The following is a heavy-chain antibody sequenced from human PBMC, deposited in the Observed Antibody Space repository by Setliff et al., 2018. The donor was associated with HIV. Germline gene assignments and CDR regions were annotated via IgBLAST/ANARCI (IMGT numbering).Heavy chain of an antibody. CDR2: INPNIGST. D-gene: IGHD3-9*01. Sequence: ASVKVSCKASGYTFTGYYIHWVRQAPGQGLQWMGRINPNIGSTNYAQNFQGRATMTKDTSVNTAFMELSNLRSDDTAVYYCARDYRTTDILSSGYMDVWGKGTTVTVSS. CDR3: ARDYRTTDILSSGYMDV. V-gene: IGHV1-2*06. J-gene: IGHJ6*03. CDR1: GYTFTGYY.